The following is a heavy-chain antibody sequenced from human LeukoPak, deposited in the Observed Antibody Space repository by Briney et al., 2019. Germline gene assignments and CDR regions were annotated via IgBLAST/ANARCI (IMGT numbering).Heavy chain of an antibody. J-gene: IGHJ3*02. CDR1: GFTFSSYG. CDR2: ISYDGSNK. D-gene: IGHD2-21*02. Sequence: GRSLRLSCAASGFTFSSYGMHWVRQAPGKGLEWVAVISYDGSNKYYADSVKGRFTISRDNSKNTLYLQMNSLRAEDTAVYYCAKGPAPHCGGDCIPHAFDIWGQGTMVTVSS. V-gene: IGHV3-30*18. CDR3: AKGPAPHCGGDCIPHAFDI.